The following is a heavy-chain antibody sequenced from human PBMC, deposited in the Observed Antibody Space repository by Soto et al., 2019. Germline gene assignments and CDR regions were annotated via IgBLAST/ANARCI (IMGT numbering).Heavy chain of an antibody. D-gene: IGHD2-2*01. CDR3: ARLGYIVVVPAANLDWFDP. CDR2: ISAYNGNT. J-gene: IGHJ5*02. V-gene: IGHV1-18*01. Sequence: GASVKVSCKASGYTFTSYGISWVRQAPGQGLEWMGWISAYNGNTNYAQKLQGRVTMTTDTSTSTAYMELRSLRSDDTAVYYCARLGYIVVVPAANLDWFDPWGQGTLVTVSS. CDR1: GYTFTSYG.